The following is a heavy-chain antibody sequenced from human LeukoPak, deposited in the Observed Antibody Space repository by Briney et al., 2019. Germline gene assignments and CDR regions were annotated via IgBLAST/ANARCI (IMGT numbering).Heavy chain of an antibody. Sequence: SVKDSCKASGGTFSSYAISWVRQAPGQGLEWMGGIIPIFGTANYAQKFQGRVTITADKSTSTAYMELSSLRSEDTAVYYCASSLAVAGTGGLDPWGQGTLVTVSS. CDR2: IIPIFGTA. V-gene: IGHV1-69*06. J-gene: IGHJ5*02. D-gene: IGHD6-19*01. CDR1: GGTFSSYA. CDR3: ASSLAVAGTGGLDP.